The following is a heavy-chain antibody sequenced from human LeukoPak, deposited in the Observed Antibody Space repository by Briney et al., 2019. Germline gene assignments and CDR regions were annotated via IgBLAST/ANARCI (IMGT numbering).Heavy chain of an antibody. CDR2: FDPEDGET. V-gene: IGHV1-24*01. J-gene: IGHJ4*02. CDR1: GYTLTELS. CDR3: ATVSLEQKTGTTPKLLYFDY. Sequence: ASVKVSCKVSGYTLTELSMHWVRQAPGKGLEWMGGFDPEDGETIYAQKFQGRVTMTEDTSTDTAYMELSSLRSEDTAVYYCATVSLEQKTGTTPKLLYFDYWGQGTLVTVSS. D-gene: IGHD1-1*01.